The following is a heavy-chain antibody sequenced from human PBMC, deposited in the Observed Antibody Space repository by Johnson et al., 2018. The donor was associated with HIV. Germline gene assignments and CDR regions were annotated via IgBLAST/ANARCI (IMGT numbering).Heavy chain of an antibody. CDR1: GFSFDDYG. CDR3: TRARYSSSWYNGDAFDI. J-gene: IGHJ3*02. V-gene: IGHV3-20*04. CDR2: IDWDGGST. Sequence: VQLVESGGGVVRPGGSLKLSCAASGFSFDDYGMSWVRQPPGKGLEWVSVIDWDGGSTRYADSVRGRFTISRDNAKNSLYLQMNSLRAEDTALYYCTRARYSSSWYNGDAFDIWGQGTMVTVSS. D-gene: IGHD6-13*01.